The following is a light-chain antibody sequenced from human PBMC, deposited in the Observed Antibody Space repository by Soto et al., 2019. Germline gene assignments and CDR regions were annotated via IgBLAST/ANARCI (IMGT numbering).Light chain of an antibody. V-gene: IGKV3-20*01. CDR2: GAS. J-gene: IGKJ2*01. CDR1: QSVSSSY. Sequence: EIVXTXXPXTXSLSPGERATLSCRASQSVSSSYLAWYQQKPGQAPRLLIYGASSRATGIPDRFSGSGSGTDFTLTISRLEPEDFAVYYCQQYGNSPLYTFGQGTKLEIK. CDR3: QQYGNSPLYT.